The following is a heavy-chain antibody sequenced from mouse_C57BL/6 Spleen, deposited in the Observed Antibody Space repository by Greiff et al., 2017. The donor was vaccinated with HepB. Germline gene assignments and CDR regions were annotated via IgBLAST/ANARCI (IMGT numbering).Heavy chain of an antibody. CDR3: ASRRAMDY. J-gene: IGHJ4*01. CDR1: GYTFTSYW. V-gene: IGHV1-59*01. CDR2: IDPSDSYT. Sequence: VQLQQPGAELVRPGTSVKLSCKASGYTFTSYWMHWVKQRPGQGLEWIGVIDPSDSYTNYNQKFKGKATLTVDTSSSTAYMQLSSLTSEDSAVYYCASRRAMDYWGQGTSVTVSS.